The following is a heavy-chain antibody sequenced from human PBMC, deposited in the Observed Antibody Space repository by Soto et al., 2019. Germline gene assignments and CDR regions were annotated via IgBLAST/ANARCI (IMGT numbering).Heavy chain of an antibody. J-gene: IGHJ4*02. Sequence: QVQLVQSGAEVKKPGASVKVSCKASGYTFTSYAMHWVRQAPGQRLEWMGWINAGNGNTKYSQKFQGRVTITRDTSVSTAYMELSSLRSEDTAVYYCARGGYCTNGVCYTDPFDYWGQGTLVTVSS. CDR1: GYTFTSYA. CDR3: ARGGYCTNGVCYTDPFDY. CDR2: INAGNGNT. V-gene: IGHV1-3*01. D-gene: IGHD2-8*01.